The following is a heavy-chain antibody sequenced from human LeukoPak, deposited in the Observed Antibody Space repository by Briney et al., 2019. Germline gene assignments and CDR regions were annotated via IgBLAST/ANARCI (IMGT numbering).Heavy chain of an antibody. CDR2: ISAYNGNT. CDR3: ARDVVVVVAATRSNWFDP. CDR1: GYTFTSYG. V-gene: IGHV1-18*01. D-gene: IGHD2-15*01. Sequence: ASVKVSCKASGYTFTSYGISWVRPAPGQGLEWMGWISAYNGNTNYAQKLQGRVTMTTDTSTSTAYKELRSLRSDDTAVYYCARDVVVVVAATRSNWFDPWGQGTLVTVSS. J-gene: IGHJ5*02.